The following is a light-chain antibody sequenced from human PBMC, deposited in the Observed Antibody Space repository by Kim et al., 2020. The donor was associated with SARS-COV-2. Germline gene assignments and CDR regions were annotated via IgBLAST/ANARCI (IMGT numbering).Light chain of an antibody. V-gene: IGKV3-15*01. Sequence: VSPGEGVTPSCRASQGVTTNLAWHQQTPGQAPRVLIYDASTRATGIPARFSGSGSGTEFTLTISSLQSEDFAVYYCQQSNNWPYTFGQGTKLEIK. CDR2: DAS. CDR1: QGVTTN. CDR3: QQSNNWPYT. J-gene: IGKJ2*01.